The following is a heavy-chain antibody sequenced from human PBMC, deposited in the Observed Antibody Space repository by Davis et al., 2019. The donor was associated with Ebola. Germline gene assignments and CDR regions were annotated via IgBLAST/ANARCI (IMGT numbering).Heavy chain of an antibody. Sequence: PGRSLRLSCAASGFTFSAYYMSWIRQAPGKGLEWVSYISASGRTMYYADSVKGRFTISRDNAKNSLYLQMNSLRAEDTAVYYCANSAASTLCNHWGQGTLVTVSS. D-gene: IGHD2-2*01. CDR1: GFTFSAYY. CDR2: ISASGRTM. J-gene: IGHJ5*02. V-gene: IGHV3-11*04. CDR3: ANSAASTLCNH.